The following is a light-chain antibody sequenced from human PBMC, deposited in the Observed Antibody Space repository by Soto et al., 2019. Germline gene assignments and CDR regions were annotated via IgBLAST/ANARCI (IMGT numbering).Light chain of an antibody. CDR1: QRIKNY. J-gene: IGKJ1*01. V-gene: IGKV1-39*01. CDR3: QQSYNFPPT. Sequence: DIQMTQSPSSLSASVGDRVTITCRASQRIKNYLNWYQQKPGKAPKLLIYAASTFESAVPSRISGSGSGTDFTLTISSLQPEDIANYFCQQSYNFPPTFGQGTKVEIK. CDR2: AAS.